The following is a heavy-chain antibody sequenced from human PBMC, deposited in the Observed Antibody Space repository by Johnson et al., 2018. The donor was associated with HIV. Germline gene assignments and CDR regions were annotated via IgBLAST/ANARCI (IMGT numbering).Heavy chain of an antibody. Sequence: VQLLESGGGLVQPGGSLRLSCAASGFTVSSNYMSWVRQAPGKGLEWVSYISSSGSPIYSADSVKGRFTISRDNAKNSLYLQMNSLRAGDTAVYYWARDSGIAAAGSAGAFDIWGQGTMVTVSS. CDR2: ISSSGSPI. V-gene: IGHV3-11*04. CDR3: ARDSGIAAAGSAGAFDI. CDR1: GFTVSSNY. D-gene: IGHD6-13*01. J-gene: IGHJ3*02.